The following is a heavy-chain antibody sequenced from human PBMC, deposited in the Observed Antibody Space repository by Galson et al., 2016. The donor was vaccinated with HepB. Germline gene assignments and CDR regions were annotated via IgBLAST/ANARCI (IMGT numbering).Heavy chain of an antibody. CDR2: TQNRANGYTK. D-gene: IGHD1-26*01. CDR1: GFTLSERY. V-gene: IGHV3-72*01. Sequence: SLRLPCAASGFTLSERYMDWVRRAPGKGLEWVARTQNRANGYTKEYAPSVRDRFTISRDDSKNSLYLQMNSLTTEDPAVYYCVVWDTGAASWGQGTLVTVSS. CDR3: VVWDTGAAS. J-gene: IGHJ4*02.